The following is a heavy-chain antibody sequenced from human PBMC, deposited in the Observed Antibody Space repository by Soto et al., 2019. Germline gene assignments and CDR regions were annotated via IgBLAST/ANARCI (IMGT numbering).Heavy chain of an antibody. CDR3: VKVAASYYYDMDV. Sequence: GGSLRLSCSASGFTFSSYAMHWVRQAPGKGLEYVSAISSNGGSTYYADSVKGRFTISRDNSKNTLYLQMSSLRAEDTAVYYCVKVAASYYYDMDVWGQGTTVTVSS. V-gene: IGHV3-64D*06. J-gene: IGHJ6*02. CDR1: GFTFSSYA. CDR2: ISSNGGST.